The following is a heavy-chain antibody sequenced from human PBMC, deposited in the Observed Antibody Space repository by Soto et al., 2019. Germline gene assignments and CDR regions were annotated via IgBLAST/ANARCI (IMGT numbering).Heavy chain of an antibody. J-gene: IGHJ4*02. CDR3: AKDMYSSGWYYFDY. CDR1: GFTFDDYA. CDR2: ISWNSGSI. D-gene: IGHD6-19*01. Sequence: GGSLRLSCAASGFTFDDYAMHWVRQAPGKGLEWVSGISWNSGSIGYADSVKGRFTISRDNAKNSLYLQMNSLRAEDTALYYCAKDMYSSGWYYFDYWGQGTQVTVSS. V-gene: IGHV3-9*01.